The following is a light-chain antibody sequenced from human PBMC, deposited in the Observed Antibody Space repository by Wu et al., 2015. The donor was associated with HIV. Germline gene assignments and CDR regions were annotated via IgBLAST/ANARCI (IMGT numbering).Light chain of an antibody. J-gene: IGKJ3*01. CDR2: AAS. Sequence: DIQMTQSPSSLSASVGDRVTITCRANQSISSYLNWYQQKPGKAPKLLIYAASSLQSGVPSRFSGSGSGTDFTLTISSLQLEDFATYYCQQSYSSFQGLGPGTKVDIK. CDR3: QQSYSSFQG. CDR1: QSISSY. V-gene: IGKV1-39*01.